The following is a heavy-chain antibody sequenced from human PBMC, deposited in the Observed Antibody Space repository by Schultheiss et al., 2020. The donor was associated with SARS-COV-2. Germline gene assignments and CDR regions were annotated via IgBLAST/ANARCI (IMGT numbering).Heavy chain of an antibody. D-gene: IGHD6-19*01. J-gene: IGHJ6*02. Sequence: SETLSLTCSVSGASVSSGGYYWSWIRQHPGKGLEWIGYIYYSGSTNYNPSLKSRVTMSVDTSKNQFSLKLSSVTAADTAVYYCARDLGIAVAGGMDVWGQGTTVTVSS. V-gene: IGHV4-61*08. CDR3: ARDLGIAVAGGMDV. CDR2: IYYSGST. CDR1: GASVSSGGYY.